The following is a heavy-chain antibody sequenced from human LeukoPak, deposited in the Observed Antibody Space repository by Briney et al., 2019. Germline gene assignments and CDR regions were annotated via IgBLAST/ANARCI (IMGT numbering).Heavy chain of an antibody. D-gene: IGHD5-12*01. Sequence: GESLKISCKGSGYSFANNWIAWVRQMPGKGLEWMGRIDPSDSYANHSPSFQGHVTIAADKSISTAYLQWSSLKASDTAIYYCARGGIVATIGSDYWGQGTLVTVSS. CDR2: IDPSDSYA. V-gene: IGHV5-10-1*01. J-gene: IGHJ4*02. CDR1: GYSFANNW. CDR3: ARGGIVATIGSDY.